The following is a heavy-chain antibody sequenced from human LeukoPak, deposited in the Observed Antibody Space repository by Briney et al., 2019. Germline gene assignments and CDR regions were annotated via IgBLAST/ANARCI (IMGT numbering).Heavy chain of an antibody. J-gene: IGHJ6*02. CDR1: GFTFSSYE. D-gene: IGHD4-17*01. V-gene: IGHV3-48*03. Sequence: PGGSLRLSCAASGFTFSSYEMNWVRQALGKGLEWVSYISSSGSTIYYADSVKGRFTISRDNAKNSLYLQMNGLRAEDTAVYYCARDMTTVTHFLYYYGMDVWGQGTTVTVSS. CDR2: ISSSGSTI. CDR3: ARDMTTVTHFLYYYGMDV.